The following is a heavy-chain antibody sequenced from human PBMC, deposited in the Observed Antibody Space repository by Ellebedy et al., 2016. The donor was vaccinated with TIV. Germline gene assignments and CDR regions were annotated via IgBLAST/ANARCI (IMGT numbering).Heavy chain of an antibody. J-gene: IGHJ6*02. CDR3: ARQREMVRGVLRGMDV. Sequence: KVSCXGSGYNFTNYWVGWVRQMPGKGLEWMGIIFPDDSDTRYSPSFQGHVTISVDKSISTAYLQWSSLKASDTAIYYCARQREMVRGVLRGMDVWGQGTTVTASS. D-gene: IGHD3-10*01. V-gene: IGHV5-51*01. CDR2: IFPDDSDT. CDR1: GYNFTNYW.